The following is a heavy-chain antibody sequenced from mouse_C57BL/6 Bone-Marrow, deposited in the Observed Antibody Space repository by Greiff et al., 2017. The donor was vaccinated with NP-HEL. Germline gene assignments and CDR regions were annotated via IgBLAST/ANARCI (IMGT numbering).Heavy chain of an antibody. CDR1: GYTFTSYW. CDR3: ARLGTASWFAY. CDR2: IYPGSGST. V-gene: IGHV1-55*01. D-gene: IGHD2-14*01. Sequence: QVQLKESGAELVKPGASVKMSCKASGYTFTSYWITWVKQRPGQGLEWIGDIYPGSGSTNYNEKFKSKSTLTVDTSSSTAYMQLSSLTSEDSAVYYCARLGTASWFAYWGQGTLVTVSA. J-gene: IGHJ3*01.